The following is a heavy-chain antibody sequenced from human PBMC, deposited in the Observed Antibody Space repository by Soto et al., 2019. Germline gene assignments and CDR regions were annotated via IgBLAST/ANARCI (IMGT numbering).Heavy chain of an antibody. CDR3: ARDRIGLMVS. CDR1: GYTFTSYA. J-gene: IGHJ4*02. V-gene: IGHV1-3*01. D-gene: IGHD2-8*01. Sequence: ASVKVSCKASGYTFTSYAMHWVRQAPGQRLEWMGWINAGNDNTKYSQKFQGRVTITRDTSASTAYMELSSLRSEDTAVYYCARDRIGLMVSWGQRCLVPVSS. CDR2: INAGNDNT.